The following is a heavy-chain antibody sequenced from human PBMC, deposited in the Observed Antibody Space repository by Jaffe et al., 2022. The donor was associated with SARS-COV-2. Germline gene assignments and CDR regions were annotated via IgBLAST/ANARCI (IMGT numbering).Heavy chain of an antibody. CDR2: IIPILGIA. CDR3: ARDSDRGATSSVWFDP. J-gene: IGHJ5*02. CDR1: GGTFSSYT. D-gene: IGHD1-26*01. Sequence: QVQLVQSGAEVKKPGSSVKVSCKASGGTFSSYTISWVRQAPGQGLEWMGRIIPILGIANYAQKFQGRVTITADKSTSTAYMELSSLRSEDTAVYYCARDSDRGATSSVWFDPWGQGTLVTVSS. V-gene: IGHV1-69*08.